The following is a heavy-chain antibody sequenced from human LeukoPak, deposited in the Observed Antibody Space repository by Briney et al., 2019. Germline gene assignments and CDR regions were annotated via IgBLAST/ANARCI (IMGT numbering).Heavy chain of an antibody. J-gene: IGHJ5*02. CDR1: GFTSSSYG. CDR2: ISYDGSNK. Sequence: PGGSLRLSCAASGFTSSSYGMHWVRQAPGRGLEWVAVISYDGSNKYYADSVKGRFTISRDNSKNTLYLQMNSLRAEDTAVYYCAVWAGRKYNWFDPWGQGTLVTVSS. V-gene: IGHV3-30*03. D-gene: IGHD1-26*01. CDR3: AVWAGRKYNWFDP.